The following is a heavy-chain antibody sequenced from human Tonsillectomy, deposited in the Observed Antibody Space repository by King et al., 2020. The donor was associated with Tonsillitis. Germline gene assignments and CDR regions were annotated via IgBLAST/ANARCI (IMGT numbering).Heavy chain of an antibody. CDR1: GFTFNKYW. D-gene: IGHD6-13*01. CDR2: IKGDGSRQ. J-gene: IGHJ4*02. V-gene: IGHV3-7*03. CDR3: ARDDGSSPSAFDF. Sequence: VQLVESGGDLVQPEGSLRPSCAASGFTFNKYWMSWVRQAPGKGLEWVADIKGDGSRQYYMGSVKGRFTISRDNAKNSLYLQMNSLRAEDTALYFCARDDGSSPSAFDFWGQGTLVTVSS.